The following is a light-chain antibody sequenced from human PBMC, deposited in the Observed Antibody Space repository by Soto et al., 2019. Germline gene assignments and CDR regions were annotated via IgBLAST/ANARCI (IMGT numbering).Light chain of an antibody. V-gene: IGKV1-9*01. CDR1: QGISTY. CDR3: QQLHSYPLT. J-gene: IGKJ4*01. CDR2: AAS. Sequence: IQFTQSPSSRSASISERLTITFRAGQGISTYLAWHQKTRRTAPPLLIYAASTLQSGVPSRFSGSGSGTDSTLTISSLQPEDFATYYCQQLHSYPLTFGGGTKVDIK.